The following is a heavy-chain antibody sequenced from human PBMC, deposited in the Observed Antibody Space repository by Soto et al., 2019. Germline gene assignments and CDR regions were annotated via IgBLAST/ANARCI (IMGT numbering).Heavy chain of an antibody. D-gene: IGHD1-1*01. V-gene: IGHV4-31*03. CDR1: GGSISSGGYY. CDR3: ARWPQLEPRFEY. CDR2: LYYSGST. J-gene: IGHJ4*02. Sequence: QVQLQESGPGLVKPSQTLSLTCTVSGGSISSGGYYWSWIRQHPGKGLEWIGYLYYSGSTYYNTSLTGRVTRSVDTSKTQFSLKLSSVTAADTAVYYCARWPQLEPRFEYWGQGTLVTVSS.